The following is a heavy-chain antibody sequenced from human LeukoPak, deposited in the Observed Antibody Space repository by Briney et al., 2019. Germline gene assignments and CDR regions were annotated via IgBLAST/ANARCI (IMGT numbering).Heavy chain of an antibody. J-gene: IGHJ4*02. D-gene: IGHD2-15*01. V-gene: IGHV1-46*01. CDR1: GYTFTSYY. CDR3: ATLSYCSGGSCQKGFDY. CDR2: INPSGGST. Sequence: ASVKVSCKASGYTFTSYYMHWVRQAPGQGLEWMGIINPSGGSTSYAQKFQGRVTMTRDMSTSTVYMELSSLRSEDTAVYYCATLSYCSGGSCQKGFDYWGQGTLVTVSS.